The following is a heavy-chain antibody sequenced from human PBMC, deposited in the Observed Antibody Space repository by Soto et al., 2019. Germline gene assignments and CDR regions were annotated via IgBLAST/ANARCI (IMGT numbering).Heavy chain of an antibody. CDR3: ARYVLLWFGELLAYFDY. CDR1: GFTFSSYW. D-gene: IGHD3-10*01. V-gene: IGHV3-7*01. Sequence: PGGSLRLSCAASGFTFSSYWMSWVRQAPGKGLEWVANIKQDGSEKYYVDSVKGRFTISRDNAKNSLYLQMNSLRAEDTAVYYCARYVLLWFGELLAYFDYWGQGTLVTVSS. J-gene: IGHJ4*02. CDR2: IKQDGSEK.